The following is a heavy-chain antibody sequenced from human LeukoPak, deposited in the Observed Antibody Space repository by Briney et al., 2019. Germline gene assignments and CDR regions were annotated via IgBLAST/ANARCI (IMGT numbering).Heavy chain of an antibody. CDR3: ARSGYSSGPDY. V-gene: IGHV4-4*07. CDR1: GGSISSYY. J-gene: IGHJ4*02. CDR2: IYFSGST. D-gene: IGHD6-19*01. Sequence: SETLSLTCTVSGGSISSYYWSWIRQPAGRGLEWIGRIYFSGSTNYNPSLKSRVTMSVDTSKNQFSLKLSSVAAADTAVYYCARSGYSSGPDYWGQGTLVTVSS.